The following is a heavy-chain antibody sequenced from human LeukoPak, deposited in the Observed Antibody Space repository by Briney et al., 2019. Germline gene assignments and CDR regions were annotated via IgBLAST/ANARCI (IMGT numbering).Heavy chain of an antibody. CDR1: GGSISSGGYY. V-gene: IGHV4-31*03. D-gene: IGHD4-17*01. J-gene: IGHJ4*02. CDR2: IYYSGST. Sequence: PSQTLSLTCTVSGGSISSGGYYWSWIRQHPGKGLEWIGYIYYSGSTYYNPSLKSRVTISVDTSKNQFSLKLSSVTAADTAVYYCARVENPDYGDYYFVYWGQGTLVTVSS. CDR3: ARVENPDYGDYYFVY.